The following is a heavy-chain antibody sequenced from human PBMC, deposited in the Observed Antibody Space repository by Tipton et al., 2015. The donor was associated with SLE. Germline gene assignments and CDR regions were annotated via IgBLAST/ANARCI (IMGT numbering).Heavy chain of an antibody. V-gene: IGHV4-59*12. D-gene: IGHD1-14*01. CDR3: ARREPDDRFDY. CDR2: IYYSGGT. Sequence: TLSLTCTVSGGSISSYYWSWIRQPPGEGLGWIGYIYYSGGTNYNPPHKSRVTISVDTSKNQFSLEPSSVTAAETAVDYWARREPDDRFDYWGQGTLVTVS. CDR1: GGSISSYY. J-gene: IGHJ4*02.